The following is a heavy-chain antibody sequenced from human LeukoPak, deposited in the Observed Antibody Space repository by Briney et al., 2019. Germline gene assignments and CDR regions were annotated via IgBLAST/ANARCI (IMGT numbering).Heavy chain of an antibody. Sequence: ASVKVSCKASGYTFTSYGISWVRQAPGQGLEWMGWISAYNGNTNYAQKLQGRVTMTTDTSTSTAYMELRSLRSDDTAVYYCARGPSGRWLQLPLHYFDYWGQGTLVTVSS. CDR1: GYTFTSYG. CDR3: ARGPSGRWLQLPLHYFDY. V-gene: IGHV1-18*01. CDR2: ISAYNGNT. J-gene: IGHJ4*02. D-gene: IGHD5-12*01.